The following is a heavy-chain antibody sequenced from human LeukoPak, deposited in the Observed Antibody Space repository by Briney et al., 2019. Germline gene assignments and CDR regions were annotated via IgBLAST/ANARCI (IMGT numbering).Heavy chain of an antibody. D-gene: IGHD3-10*01. CDR2: MNPNGGNT. CDR3: ARSRPKTRGPGKNWFDP. V-gene: IGHV1-8*01. J-gene: IGHJ5*02. CDR1: GYTFTSYD. Sequence: ASVKVSCKASGYTFTSYDINRVRQATGQGLEWMGWMNPNGGNTGYAQKFQGRVTMTRNTSISTAYMELSSLRSEDTAVYYCARSRPKTRGPGKNWFDPWGQGTLVTVSS.